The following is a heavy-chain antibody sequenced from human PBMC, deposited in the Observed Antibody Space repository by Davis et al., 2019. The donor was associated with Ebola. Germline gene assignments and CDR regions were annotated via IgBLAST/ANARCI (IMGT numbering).Heavy chain of an antibody. CDR2: IYFIGST. D-gene: IGHD5-18*01. CDR1: GGSIGSYY. V-gene: IGHV4-59*01. CDR3: ARANTGMVPPEIDS. J-gene: IGHJ4*02. Sequence: MPSETLSLTCTISGGSIGSYYWGWIRQPPGKGLEWIGYIYFIGSTKYNPSLKSRLTISIDTSTNQFSLKLRSVTAADTAMYYCARANTGMVPPEIDSWGQGTKVTVSS.